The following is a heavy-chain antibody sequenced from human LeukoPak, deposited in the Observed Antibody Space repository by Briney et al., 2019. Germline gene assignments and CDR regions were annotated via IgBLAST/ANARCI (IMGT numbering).Heavy chain of an antibody. CDR1: GYTFTGYY. Sequence: ASVKVSCKASGYTFTGYYMHWVRQAPGQGLEWMGWINPNSGGTNYAQKFQGRVTMTRDTSTSTAYMELSRLRSDDTAVYYCARVPLRFLEWFFDYWGQGTLVTVSS. D-gene: IGHD3-3*01. CDR3: ARVPLRFLEWFFDY. J-gene: IGHJ4*02. CDR2: INPNSGGT. V-gene: IGHV1-2*02.